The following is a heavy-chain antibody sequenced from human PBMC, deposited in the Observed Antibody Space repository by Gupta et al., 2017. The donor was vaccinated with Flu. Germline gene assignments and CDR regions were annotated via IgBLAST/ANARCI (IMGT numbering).Heavy chain of an antibody. CDR1: GGSISSSIYY. D-gene: IGHD3-16*01. Sequence: QLHLQESGPGLVKPSETLSLTCTVSGGSISSSIYYWAWIRQTPGKGLEWIGSIYYNGRTYYNPSLRSRVTISVDTSKDQFSLKLSSVTAADTAVYYCAREFGELYYADYWGQGTLVTVSS. CDR3: AREFGELYYADY. J-gene: IGHJ4*02. V-gene: IGHV4-39*02. CDR2: IYYNGRT.